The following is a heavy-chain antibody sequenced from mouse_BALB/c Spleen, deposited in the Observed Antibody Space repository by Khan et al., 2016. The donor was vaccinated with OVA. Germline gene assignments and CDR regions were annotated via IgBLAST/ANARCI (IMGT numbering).Heavy chain of an antibody. Sequence: EVQLQQSGPELVKPGASVKMSCKASGFTFTDYYMKWVKQSPGKSLEWIGDINPNNGDIFYNQNFKGKATLTVVKSSSPGYMQLTTLTSEDSALYFCTRGLFDVWGAGTTVTVSS. J-gene: IGHJ1*01. V-gene: IGHV1-26*01. CDR2: INPNNGDI. CDR3: TRGLFDV. CDR1: GFTFTDYY.